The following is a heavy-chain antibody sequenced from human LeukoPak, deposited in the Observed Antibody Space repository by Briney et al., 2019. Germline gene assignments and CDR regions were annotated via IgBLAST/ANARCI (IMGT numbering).Heavy chain of an antibody. CDR2: IYYSGST. CDR1: GGSISSYY. Sequence: SETLSLTCTVSGGSISSYYWSWIRQPPGKGLEWIGYIYYSGSTNYNPSLKSRVTISVDTSKNQFSLKLSSVTAADTAVYYCARGLEMATIQGPTFDYWGQGTGVTVSS. J-gene: IGHJ4*02. V-gene: IGHV4-59*01. CDR3: ARGLEMATIQGPTFDY. D-gene: IGHD5-24*01.